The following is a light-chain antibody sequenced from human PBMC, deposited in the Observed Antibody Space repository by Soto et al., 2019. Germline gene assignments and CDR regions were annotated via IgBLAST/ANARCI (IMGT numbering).Light chain of an antibody. CDR2: GAS. CDR1: QRVAGNY. J-gene: IGKJ1*01. Sequence: ELVLPQSPGTMSLSPGESDPLSGRASQRVAGNYLAWSRPKPRQAPRLLIYGASNRATGIPDRFSGSGSGTDFTLTISRLEPEDLAVYDCQKYESSPPWTFGHWTQVDIK. CDR3: QKYESSPPWT. V-gene: IGKV3-20*01.